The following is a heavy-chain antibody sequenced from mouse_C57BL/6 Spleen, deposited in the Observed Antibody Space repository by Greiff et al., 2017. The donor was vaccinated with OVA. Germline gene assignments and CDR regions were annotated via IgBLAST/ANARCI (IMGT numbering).Heavy chain of an antibody. Sequence: EVKVVESGPGLVKPSQTVFLTCTVTGISITTGNYRWSWIRQFPGNKLEWIGYIYYSGTITYNPSLTSRTTITRDTPKNQFFLEMNSLTAEDTATYYCARADYYGSSYFDYWGQGTTLTVSS. CDR1: GISITTGNYR. CDR2: IYYSGTI. J-gene: IGHJ2*01. CDR3: ARADYYGSSYFDY. D-gene: IGHD1-1*01. V-gene: IGHV3-5*01.